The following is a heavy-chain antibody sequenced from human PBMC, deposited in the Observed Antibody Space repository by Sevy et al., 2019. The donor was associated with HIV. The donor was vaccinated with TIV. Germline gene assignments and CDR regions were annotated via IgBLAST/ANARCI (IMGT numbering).Heavy chain of an antibody. V-gene: IGHV3-7*01. CDR2: INQVGSEK. J-gene: IGHJ4*02. CDR1: GFTFSSYW. D-gene: IGHD3-22*01. CDR3: ARPYRTDPFYYSGSSGYYYPSYFDS. Sequence: GGSLRLSCAASGFTFSSYWMTWVRQAPGKGLEWVANINQVGSEKFYVDSVKGRFTISRDNAKNSLYLKMNSLRVEDTAVYYCARPYRTDPFYYSGSSGYYYPSYFDSWGQGTLVTVSS.